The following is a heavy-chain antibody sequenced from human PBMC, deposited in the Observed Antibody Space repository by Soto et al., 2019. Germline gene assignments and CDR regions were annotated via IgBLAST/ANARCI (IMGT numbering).Heavy chain of an antibody. CDR2: ISAYNGNT. Sequence: ASVKVSSKASGYTFTSYGISWVRQSPGQGLEWMGWISAYNGNTNYAQKLQGRVTMTTDTSTSTAYMELRSLRSDDTAVYYCARDFQPHYGDYPSDYWGQGTLVTVSS. CDR3: ARDFQPHYGDYPSDY. CDR1: GYTFTSYG. V-gene: IGHV1-18*01. J-gene: IGHJ4*02. D-gene: IGHD4-17*01.